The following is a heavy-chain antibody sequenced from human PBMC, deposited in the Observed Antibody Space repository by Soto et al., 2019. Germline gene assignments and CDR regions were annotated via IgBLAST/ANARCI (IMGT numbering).Heavy chain of an antibody. CDR3: ARDRHYDFWSGLMDV. CDR2: IYASGST. CDR1: GGSISSYY. D-gene: IGHD3-3*01. Sequence: SETLSLTCTVSGGSISSYYWSWIRQPAGKGLEWIGRIYASGSTNYNPSLKSRVTMSVDTSKNQFSLKLSSVTAADTAVYYCARDRHYDFWSGLMDVWGQGTTVTVSS. V-gene: IGHV4-4*07. J-gene: IGHJ6*02.